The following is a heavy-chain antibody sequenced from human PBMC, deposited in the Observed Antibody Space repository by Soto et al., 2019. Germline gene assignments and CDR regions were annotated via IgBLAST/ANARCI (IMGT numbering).Heavy chain of an antibody. Sequence: PGGSLRLSCAASGFTFTNAWMNWVRQAPGKGLEWVGRITSKSDGGTTDYAAPVKGRFTISRDDSKNTLYLQMNSLKTEDTAVYYCTTAYFDWLLSYYYGMDVWGRGTTVTVSS. D-gene: IGHD3-9*01. CDR1: GFTFTNAW. V-gene: IGHV3-15*07. CDR3: TTAYFDWLLSYYYGMDV. J-gene: IGHJ6*02. CDR2: ITSKSDGGTT.